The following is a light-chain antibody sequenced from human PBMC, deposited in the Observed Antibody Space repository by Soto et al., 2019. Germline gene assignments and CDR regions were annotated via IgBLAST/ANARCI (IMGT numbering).Light chain of an antibody. Sequence: QSVLTQPPSVSAAPGQKVTISCSGSSSNIGSDYVSWYQQVPGTAPKLLIYDNNKRPSGIPDRFSGSKSDTSATLGITGLQTGDEADYFCGTWDNSLNAGVFGVGTKVTVL. V-gene: IGLV1-51*01. CDR1: SSNIGSDY. CDR3: GTWDNSLNAGV. CDR2: DNN. J-gene: IGLJ2*01.